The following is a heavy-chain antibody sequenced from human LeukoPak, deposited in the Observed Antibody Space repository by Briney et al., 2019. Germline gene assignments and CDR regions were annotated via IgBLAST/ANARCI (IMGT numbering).Heavy chain of an antibody. CDR3: ARRRDCSSTSCYGGYNWFDP. V-gene: IGHV1-69*05. CDR2: IIPIFGTA. J-gene: IGHJ5*02. Sequence: GASVKVSCKASGGTFSSYAISWVRQAPGQGLEWMGGIIPIFGTANYAQKFQGRATITTDESTSTAYMELSSLRSEDTAVYYCARRRDCSSTSCYGGYNWFDPWGQGTLVTVSS. D-gene: IGHD2-2*01. CDR1: GGTFSSYA.